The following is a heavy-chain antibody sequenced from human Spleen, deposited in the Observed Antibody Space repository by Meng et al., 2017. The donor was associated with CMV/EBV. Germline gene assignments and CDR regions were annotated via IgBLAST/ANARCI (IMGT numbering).Heavy chain of an antibody. V-gene: IGHV4-4*07. J-gene: IGHJ4*02. Sequence: AELGKRSDTLCPSGIVSGASIKNSHWNGVRQPAGKGLEWIGLIQVIGHTVYNPSLKSRVTVSLDASKSQFSLTLNSVTAADTATYYCAGSRPGGGACDYWGQGILVTVSS. CDR3: AGSRPGGGACDY. CDR1: GASIKNSH. CDR2: IQVIGHT. D-gene: IGHD3-16*01.